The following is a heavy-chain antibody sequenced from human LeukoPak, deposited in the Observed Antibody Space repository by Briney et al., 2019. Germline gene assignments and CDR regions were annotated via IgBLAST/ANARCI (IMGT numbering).Heavy chain of an antibody. CDR3: AKDENPRDYNYSGMDV. D-gene: IGHD2/OR15-2a*01. Sequence: PGGSLRLSCAASGFTFSGFTFSRYAMHWVRQAPGKGLEWVAVVSNDDSIKYYAESLKGRLTISRDNSKNTLYLQMIDLRHEDTAVYYCAKDENPRDYNYSGMDVWGQGTTVTVSS. J-gene: IGHJ6*02. CDR1: GFTFSGFTFSRYA. V-gene: IGHV3-30-3*01. CDR2: VSNDDSIK.